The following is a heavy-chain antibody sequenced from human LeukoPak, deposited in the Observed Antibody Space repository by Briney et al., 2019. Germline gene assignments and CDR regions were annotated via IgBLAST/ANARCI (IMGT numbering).Heavy chain of an antibody. Sequence: GGSLRLSCAASGFTFSSYSMNWVRQAPGKGLEWVSSISSSSSYIYYADSVKGRFTISRDNAKNSLYLQMNSLRAEDTAVYYCARGGGSHYHYFDYWGQGTLVTVSS. CDR3: ARGGGSHYHYFDY. CDR2: ISSSSSYI. CDR1: GFTFSSYS. J-gene: IGHJ4*02. V-gene: IGHV3-21*01. D-gene: IGHD1-26*01.